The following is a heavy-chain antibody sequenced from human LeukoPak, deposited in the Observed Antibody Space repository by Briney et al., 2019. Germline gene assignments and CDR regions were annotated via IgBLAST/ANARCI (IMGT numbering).Heavy chain of an antibody. CDR1: GFTFSSYW. J-gene: IGHJ6*03. CDR2: IKQDGSEK. Sequence: GGSLRLSCAASGFTFSSYWMSWVRQAPGKGLEWVANIKQDGSEKYYVDSVKGRFTISRDNAKNSLYLQMNSLRAEDTAVYYCARATYYDFWSGPGGYYYRDVWGKGTTVTVSS. CDR3: ARATYYDFWSGPGGYYYRDV. D-gene: IGHD3-3*01. V-gene: IGHV3-7*04.